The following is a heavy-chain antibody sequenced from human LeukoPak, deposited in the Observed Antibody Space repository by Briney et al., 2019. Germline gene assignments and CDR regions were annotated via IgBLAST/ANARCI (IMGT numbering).Heavy chain of an antibody. CDR3: ARADDSAFDI. V-gene: IGHV4-59*01. D-gene: IGHD2-21*02. Sequence: KPSETLSLTCTVSGGSISSYYWSWIRQPPGKGLEWIGYIYYSGSTNYNPSLKSRVNISVDTSKNQFSLKLSSVTAADTAVYYCARADDSAFDIWGQGTMVTVSS. CDR2: IYYSGST. CDR1: GGSISSYY. J-gene: IGHJ3*02.